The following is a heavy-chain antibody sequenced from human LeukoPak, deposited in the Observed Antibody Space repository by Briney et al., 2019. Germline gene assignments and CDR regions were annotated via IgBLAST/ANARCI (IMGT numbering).Heavy chain of an antibody. CDR1: GYTFTSYV. CDR3: ARDRHYYDSSAPGVHFDY. CDR2: ISAYNGNT. Sequence: ASVKVSCKASGYTFTSYVITWVRRAPGQGLEWMGLISAYNGNTNDAQKFQGRVTMTTDTSTSTAYMELRSLTSDDTAVYYCARDRHYYDSSAPGVHFDYWGQGTLVTVSS. V-gene: IGHV1-18*01. J-gene: IGHJ4*02. D-gene: IGHD3-22*01.